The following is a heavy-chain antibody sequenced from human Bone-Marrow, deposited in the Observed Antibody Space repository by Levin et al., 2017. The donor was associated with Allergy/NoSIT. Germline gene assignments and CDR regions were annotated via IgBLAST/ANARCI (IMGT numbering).Heavy chain of an antibody. CDR2: HSYSGST. D-gene: IGHD3-10*01. Sequence: KSSETLSLTCAVSGDSVSGSFWTWIRQHPGKGLECIGYHSYSGSTNYNPSLESRVTMSLDTSKNQLSLRLSSVTAADTAVYFFARWGTSDSFYGWDVWGRGTAVTVS. CDR1: GDSVSGSF. J-gene: IGHJ6*02. V-gene: IGHV4-59*02. CDR3: ARWGTSDSFYGWDV.